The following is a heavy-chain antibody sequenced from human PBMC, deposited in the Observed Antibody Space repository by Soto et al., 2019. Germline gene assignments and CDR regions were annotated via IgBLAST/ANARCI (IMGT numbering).Heavy chain of an antibody. Sequence: ASVKVSCKASGGTFSSYAISWVRQAPGQGLEWMGGIIPIFGTANYAQKFQGRVTITADESTSTAYMELSSLRSEDTAVYYCAISYYGDFHYYYGMDVWGQGTTVTVSS. J-gene: IGHJ6*02. D-gene: IGHD4-17*01. V-gene: IGHV1-69*13. CDR1: GGTFSSYA. CDR2: IIPIFGTA. CDR3: AISYYGDFHYYYGMDV.